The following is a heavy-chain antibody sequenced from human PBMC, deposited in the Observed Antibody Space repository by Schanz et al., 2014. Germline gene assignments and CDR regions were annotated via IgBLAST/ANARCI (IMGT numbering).Heavy chain of an antibody. Sequence: EVQLLESGGGFVQPGGSLRLSCVASGATFSSYAMSWVRQASGKGLEWVSAISGSGASTYYADSVKGRFTISRDNSKNTLYLQMNSLRAEDTAVYYCAKDQGSYGSGSYSYFDYWGQGTLATVSS. CDR2: ISGSGAST. J-gene: IGHJ4*02. CDR3: AKDQGSYGSGSYSYFDY. V-gene: IGHV3-23*01. D-gene: IGHD3-10*01. CDR1: GATFSSYA.